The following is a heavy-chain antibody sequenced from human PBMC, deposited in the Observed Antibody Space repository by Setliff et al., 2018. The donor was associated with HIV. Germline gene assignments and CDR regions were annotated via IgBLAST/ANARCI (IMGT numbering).Heavy chain of an antibody. CDR1: GGSVTRHY. CDR3: VGVPSYYGTGTRWV. J-gene: IGHJ6*04. Sequence: PSETPSLTCTVSGGSVTRHYWTWIRQSPGRGLEWIGSMFRGGGRQFQPSLASRVSISGATSKNQFSLKMTSVTPADTAVYFCVGVPSYYGTGTRWVWGKGITVTVSS. CDR2: MFRGGGR. D-gene: IGHD3-10*01. V-gene: IGHV4-59*02.